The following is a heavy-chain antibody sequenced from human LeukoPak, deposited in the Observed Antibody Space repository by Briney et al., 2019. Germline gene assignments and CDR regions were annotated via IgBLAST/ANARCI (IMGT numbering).Heavy chain of an antibody. J-gene: IGHJ4*02. CDR1: GGTFSSYA. Sequence: GASVKVSCKASGGTFSSYAISWVRQAPGQGLEGMGGIIPIFGTANYAQKFQGRVTITADESTSTAYMELSSLRSEDTAVYYCASPPIGWSGYYAYWGQGTLVTVSS. CDR3: ASPPIGWSGYYAY. CDR2: IIPIFGTA. V-gene: IGHV1-69*13. D-gene: IGHD3-3*01.